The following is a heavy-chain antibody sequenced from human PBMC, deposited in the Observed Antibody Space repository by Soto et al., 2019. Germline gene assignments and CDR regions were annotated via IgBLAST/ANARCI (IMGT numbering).Heavy chain of an antibody. D-gene: IGHD3-3*01. V-gene: IGHV2-5*02. Sequence: QITLNESGPRQVNPRQTLTLTCTFSGFSLTTSGVGVGWIRQSPGTAPEWLALIYWDDDKSYSASLKSRLTITKDTSKTRVVLTVADLDPADTATYYCAHRVLRTVFGLITTTAIYFDFWGQGTPVAVSS. CDR2: IYWDDDK. CDR3: AHRVLRTVFGLITTTAIYFDF. CDR1: GFSLTTSGVG. J-gene: IGHJ4*02.